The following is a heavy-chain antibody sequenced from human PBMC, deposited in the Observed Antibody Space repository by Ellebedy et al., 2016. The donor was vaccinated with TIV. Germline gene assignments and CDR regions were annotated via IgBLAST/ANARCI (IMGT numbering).Heavy chain of an antibody. V-gene: IGHV1-69*13. Sequence: AASVKVSCKASGYTFTSYAISWVRQAPGQGLEWMGGIIPIFGTANYAQKFQGRVTVTADESTSTAYMELSSLRSEDTAVYYCARSNSGSSSQYYYYGMDVWGQGTTVTVSS. CDR1: GYTFTSYA. D-gene: IGHD6-6*01. J-gene: IGHJ6*02. CDR3: ARSNSGSSSQYYYYGMDV. CDR2: IIPIFGTA.